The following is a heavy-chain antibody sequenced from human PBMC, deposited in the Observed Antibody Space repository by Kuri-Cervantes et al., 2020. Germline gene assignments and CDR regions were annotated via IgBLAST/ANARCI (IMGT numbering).Heavy chain of an antibody. CDR1: GFNFRSNG. V-gene: IGHV3-30*03. J-gene: IGHJ6*02. D-gene: IGHD4-17*01. CDR2: ISYDGSNK. Sequence: GESLKISCIASGFNFRSNGMHWVRQAPGKGLEWVAVISYDGSNKYYADSVKGRFTISRDNSKNTLYLQMNSLRAEDTAVYYCARDAGTVTKNYYYYYGMDVWGQGTTVTVSS. CDR3: ARDAGTVTKNYYYYYGMDV.